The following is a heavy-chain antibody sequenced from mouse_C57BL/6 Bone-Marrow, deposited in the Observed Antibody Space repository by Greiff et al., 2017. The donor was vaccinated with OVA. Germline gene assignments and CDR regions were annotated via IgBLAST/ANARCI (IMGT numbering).Heavy chain of an antibody. V-gene: IGHV1-15*01. Sequence: VQLQQSGAELVRPGASVTLSCKASGYTFTDYEMHWVKQTPVHGLEWIGAIDPETGGTAYNQKFKGKAILTADKSSSTAYMELRSLTSEDSAVDYCTPTLYYSMRGQGTSVTVSS. J-gene: IGHJ4*01. CDR2: IDPETGGT. CDR3: TPTLYYSM. CDR1: GYTFTDYE. D-gene: IGHD2-1*01.